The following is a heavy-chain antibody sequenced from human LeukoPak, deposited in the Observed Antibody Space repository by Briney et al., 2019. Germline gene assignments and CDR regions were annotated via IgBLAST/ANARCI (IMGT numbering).Heavy chain of an antibody. CDR3: ARWNILTGYCFDF. J-gene: IGHJ4*02. CDR2: IHYTGAT. Sequence: SSETLSLTCAVYGGSITGYYWSWIRQTPGRGLEWVGEIHYTGATSYNPSLKSRATISTDTSKNQFSLRLSSVTAADTAVYCCARWNILTGYCFDFWGQGALVTVSS. CDR1: GGSITGYY. V-gene: IGHV4-34*01. D-gene: IGHD3-9*01.